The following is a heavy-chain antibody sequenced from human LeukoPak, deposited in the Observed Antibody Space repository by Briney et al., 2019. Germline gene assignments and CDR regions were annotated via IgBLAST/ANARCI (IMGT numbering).Heavy chain of an antibody. CDR3: ARHGQTAMVYGYFNY. CDR1: GGSISNYY. V-gene: IGHV4-59*08. Sequence: SDTLSLTCTVSGGSISNYYWIWIRQPPGKGLEWIGYVYYSGSTYYDPSLKSRVTISVDTSKNQFSLKLSSVTAADTAVYYCARHGQTAMVYGYFNYWGQGTRVTVSS. J-gene: IGHJ4*02. CDR2: VYYSGST. D-gene: IGHD5-18*01.